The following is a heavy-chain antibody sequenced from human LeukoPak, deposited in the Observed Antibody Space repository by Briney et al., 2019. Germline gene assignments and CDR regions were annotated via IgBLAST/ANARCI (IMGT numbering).Heavy chain of an antibody. CDR2: LISSGAST. V-gene: IGHV3-23*01. CDR1: GFIFTHHG. J-gene: IGHJ4*02. Sequence: GGTLRLSCAASGFIFTHHGMNWVRQAPGKGLEWVAGLISSGASTYYADSVKGRFTVSRDNSKKMVYLQINSLTAEDTAIYYCGRDSRWAQPDYWGQGTLVTVSS. CDR3: GRDSRWAQPDY. D-gene: IGHD5-24*01.